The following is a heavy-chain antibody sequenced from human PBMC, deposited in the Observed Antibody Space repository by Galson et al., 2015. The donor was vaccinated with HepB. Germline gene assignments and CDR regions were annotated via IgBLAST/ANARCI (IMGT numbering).Heavy chain of an antibody. CDR3: ARASGVVGSGTRHHRHYYMDV. J-gene: IGHJ6*03. CDR1: GGSFSGYY. Sequence: SETLSLTCAVYGGSFSGYYWTWIRQAPGKGLEWIGEINHSGTTHYSPSLKSRLTISADTSKNQFSLQLRSVTAAETSVYYCARASGVVGSGTRHHRHYYMDVWGKGTTVTVSS. D-gene: IGHD2-15*01. CDR2: INHSGTT. V-gene: IGHV4-34*01.